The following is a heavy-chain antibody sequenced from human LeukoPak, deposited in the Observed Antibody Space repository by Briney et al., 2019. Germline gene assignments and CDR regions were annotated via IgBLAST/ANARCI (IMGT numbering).Heavy chain of an antibody. Sequence: SETLSLTCAVYGGSFSGYYWSWIRQPPGKGLEWIGEINHSGSTNYNPSLKGRVTISVDTSKNQFSLKLSSVTAADTAVYYCARVTPYYFDYWGQGTLVTVSS. CDR2: INHSGST. CDR1: GGSFSGYY. CDR3: ARVTPYYFDY. J-gene: IGHJ4*02. V-gene: IGHV4-34*01.